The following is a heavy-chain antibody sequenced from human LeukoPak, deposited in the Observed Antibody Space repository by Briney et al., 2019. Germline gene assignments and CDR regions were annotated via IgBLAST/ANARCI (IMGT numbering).Heavy chain of an antibody. J-gene: IGHJ4*02. CDR2: ISAYNGNT. CDR1: GYTFTSYG. Sequence: SVKVSCKASGYTFTSYGISWVRQAPGQGLEWMGWISAYNGNTNYAQKLQGRVTMTTDTSTSTAYMELRSLRSDDTAVYYCARGTLYPIWFGELLGANYFDYWGQGTLVTVSS. D-gene: IGHD3-10*01. V-gene: IGHV1-18*01. CDR3: ARGTLYPIWFGELLGANYFDY.